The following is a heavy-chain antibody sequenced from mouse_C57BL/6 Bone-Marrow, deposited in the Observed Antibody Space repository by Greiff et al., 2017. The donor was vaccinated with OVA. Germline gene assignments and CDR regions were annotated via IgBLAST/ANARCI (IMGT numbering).Heavy chain of an antibody. CDR3: ARWCDVWYFDV. V-gene: IGHV1-55*01. CDR2: ICPGSGST. Sequence: QVQLQQPGAELVKPGASVKMSCEASGYTFTSYWITWVKQRPGQGLEWIGDICPGSGSTNYTETLKSKVTLTVDTSSITAYMQISSLTSEDSAVYYCARWCDVWYFDVWGTGTTVTVSS. J-gene: IGHJ1*03. CDR1: GYTFTSYW. D-gene: IGHD1-1*02.